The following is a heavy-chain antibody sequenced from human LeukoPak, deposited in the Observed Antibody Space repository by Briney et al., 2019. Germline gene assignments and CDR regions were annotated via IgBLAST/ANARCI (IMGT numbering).Heavy chain of an antibody. Sequence: SETLSLTCTVSDGSIINNNHYWGWTRQPPGKGLEWIGSISYSGGTAYNPSLRSRVTISVDTSKNQFSLKVNSVTAADTAVYYCAREVEYYDSSGYRPHAFDIWGQGTLVAVSS. CDR1: DGSIINNNHY. CDR2: ISYSGGT. D-gene: IGHD3-22*01. J-gene: IGHJ3*02. CDR3: AREVEYYDSSGYRPHAFDI. V-gene: IGHV4-39*02.